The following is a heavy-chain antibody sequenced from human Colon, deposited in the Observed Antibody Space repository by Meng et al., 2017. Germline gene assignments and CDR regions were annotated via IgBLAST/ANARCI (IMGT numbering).Heavy chain of an antibody. CDR3: ARRVQYSSGYYYFDF. V-gene: IGHV4-4*02. Sequence: QVQLTGSGPGRVKPSGTLSLTCVVSGGSLISSNWWTWVRQAPGKGLEWIGEIYRSGSTNYNPSLKSRVTISIDTSKNEFSLKLTSVTAADTALYYCARRVQYSSGYYYFDFWGQGTLVTASS. CDR1: GGSLISSNW. CDR2: IYRSGST. D-gene: IGHD3-22*01. J-gene: IGHJ4*02.